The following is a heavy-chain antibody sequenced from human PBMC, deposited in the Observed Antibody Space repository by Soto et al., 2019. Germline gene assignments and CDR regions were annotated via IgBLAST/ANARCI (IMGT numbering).Heavy chain of an antibody. V-gene: IGHV1-3*01. Sequence: QVQLVQSGAEVKKPGASVNISCKASVYTFISYAIHWALQAPGQRLEWMGWINAGNGNTTYSQKFQGRVTITRDTSASTLYMDLSSLKAEATAKYYCARPGSYMIGAFDLRGQGTTVTVSS. CDR1: VYTFISYA. CDR2: INAGNGNT. J-gene: IGHJ3*01. CDR3: ARPGSYMIGAFDL. D-gene: IGHD3-22*01.